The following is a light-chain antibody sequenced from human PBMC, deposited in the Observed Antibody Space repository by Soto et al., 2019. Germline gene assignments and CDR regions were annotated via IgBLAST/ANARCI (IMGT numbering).Light chain of an antibody. Sequence: AIRMTQSPSSFSASTGDRVTTTCRASQGISSYLAWYQQKPGKAPKLLIYAASTLQSGVPSRFSGSGSGTDFTLTISCLQSEDFATYYCQQYYSYPSFGGGTKVNIK. CDR2: AAS. J-gene: IGKJ4*01. V-gene: IGKV1-8*01. CDR3: QQYYSYPS. CDR1: QGISSY.